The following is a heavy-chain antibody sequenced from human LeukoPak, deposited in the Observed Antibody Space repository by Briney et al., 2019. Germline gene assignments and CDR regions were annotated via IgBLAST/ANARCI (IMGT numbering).Heavy chain of an antibody. CDR2: IKQDGSEK. Sequence: GGSLRPSCAASGFTFSSYWMSWVRQAPGKGLEWVANIKQDGSEKYYVDSVKGRFTISRDNAKNSLYLQMNSLRAEDTAVYYCARDYDEGRFDYWGQGTLVTVSS. J-gene: IGHJ4*02. D-gene: IGHD3-22*01. CDR3: ARDYDEGRFDY. CDR1: GFTFSSYW. V-gene: IGHV3-7*01.